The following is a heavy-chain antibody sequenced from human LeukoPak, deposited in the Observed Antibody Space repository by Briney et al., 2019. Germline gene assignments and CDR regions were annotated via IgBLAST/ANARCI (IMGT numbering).Heavy chain of an antibody. V-gene: IGHV3-21*01. J-gene: IGHJ4*02. Sequence: PGGSLRLSCAASGFTFSSYSMNWVRQAPGKGLEWVSSISSSSSYIYYADSVKGRFTISRDNAKNSLYLQMSRLRGEDTAVYYCARKAVTVTTFDYWGQGTLVTVSS. CDR2: ISSSSSYI. D-gene: IGHD4-17*01. CDR1: GFTFSSYS. CDR3: ARKAVTVTTFDY.